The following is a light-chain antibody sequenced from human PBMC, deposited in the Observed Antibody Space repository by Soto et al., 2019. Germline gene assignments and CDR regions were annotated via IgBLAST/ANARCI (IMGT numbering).Light chain of an antibody. V-gene: IGKV2-30*01. CDR3: KQATHSSPYT. CDR1: QSLLYSDGNTH. CDR2: KVS. J-gene: IGKJ2*01. Sequence: DVVMTQSPLSLAVTLGQPASISCRSSQSLLYSDGNTHLNWFHQRPGQSPRRLIYKVSNRDSGVPGTFIGIGSGTDFTLKISRVGAQAVVSYYCKQATHSSPYTFGQGTNLEIK.